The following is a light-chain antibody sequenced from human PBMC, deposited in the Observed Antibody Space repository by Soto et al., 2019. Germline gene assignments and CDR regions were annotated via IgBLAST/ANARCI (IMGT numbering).Light chain of an antibody. V-gene: IGKV3-15*01. CDR1: QSVSSN. J-gene: IGKJ1*01. Sequence: EIVMTQSPATLSVSPGERATLSCRASQSVSSNLAWYQQKPGQAPRLLIYGASTRATGXPARFSGSGSGTXFXXTISSLQSXDFAXYYCQQYNNWPPWTFGQGSKVEIK. CDR2: GAS. CDR3: QQYNNWPPWT.